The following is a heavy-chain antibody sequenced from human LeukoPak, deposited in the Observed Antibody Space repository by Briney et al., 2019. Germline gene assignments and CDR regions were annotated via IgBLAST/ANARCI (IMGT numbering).Heavy chain of an antibody. CDR1: GFTFGTYA. D-gene: IGHD3-10*01. J-gene: IGHJ4*02. V-gene: IGHV3-9*01. CDR2: ITWNGVAI. Sequence: SLRLSCAASGFTFGTYAMHWVRQAPGKGLEWVSGITWNGVAIYYAYSVRGLFTISSDNAKKFLYLLMNSLRAEDTAFYYCAREGREFRTDEPWLDFWGRGTLVTVSS. CDR3: AREGREFRTDEPWLDF.